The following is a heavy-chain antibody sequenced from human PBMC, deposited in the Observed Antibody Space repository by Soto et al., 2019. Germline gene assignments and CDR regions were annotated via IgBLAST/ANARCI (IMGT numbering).Heavy chain of an antibody. CDR3: AKNYYFDR. CDR2: IGVSGST. Sequence: EVQLLESGGGLVQPGGSLRLSCAASGFTFSSYAMSWVRQAPGKGLEWVSSIGVSGSTYYVDSVKGRVTIPRDNSKNTLYLQMNSLRAEDTAVYYCAKNYYFDRWGQGTLVTVSS. J-gene: IGHJ4*02. CDR1: GFTFSSYA. V-gene: IGHV3-23*01.